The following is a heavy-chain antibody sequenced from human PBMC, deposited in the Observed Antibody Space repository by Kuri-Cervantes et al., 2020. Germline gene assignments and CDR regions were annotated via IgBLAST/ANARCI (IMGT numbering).Heavy chain of an antibody. CDR3: SRGRTYYDGSGYYYKRIEDRSYYYNYYMDV. CDR2: ISGADITI. D-gene: IGHD3-22*01. J-gene: IGHJ6*03. V-gene: IGHV3-23*01. CDR1: GFPFSNYA. Sequence: GESLKISCAASGFPFSNYALSWVRQAPGKGLEWVSDISGADITINYADSVKGRFTISRDNSKNTLYLHMNSLRAEDTAVYYCSRGRTYYDGSGYYYKRIEDRSYYYNYYMDVWGKGTTVTVSS.